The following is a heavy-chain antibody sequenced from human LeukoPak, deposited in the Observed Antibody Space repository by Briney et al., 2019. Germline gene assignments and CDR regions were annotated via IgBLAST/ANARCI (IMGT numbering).Heavy chain of an antibody. D-gene: IGHD6-13*01. V-gene: IGHV3-30*18. CDR3: AKVTGSSWSFDY. Sequence: GGSLRLSCAASGFTFSSYGMHWVRQAPGKGLEWVAVISYDGSNKYYADSVKGRFTISRDNSKNTLYLQMNSLRAEDTAVYYCAKVTGSSWSFDYWGQRTLVTVSS. CDR1: GFTFSSYG. J-gene: IGHJ4*02. CDR2: ISYDGSNK.